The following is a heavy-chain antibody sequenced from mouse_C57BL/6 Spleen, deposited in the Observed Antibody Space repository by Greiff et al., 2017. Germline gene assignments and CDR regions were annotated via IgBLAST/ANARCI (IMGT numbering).Heavy chain of an antibody. J-gene: IGHJ2*01. D-gene: IGHD1-1*01. CDR2: IWRGGST. CDR3: AKEGAYYYGSSYDFDY. Sequence: VMLVESGPGLVQPSQSLSITCTVSGFSLTSYGVHWVRQSPGKGLEWLGVIWRGGSTDYNAAFMSRLSITKDNSKSQVFFKMNSLQADDTAIYYCAKEGAYYYGSSYDFDYWGQGTTLTVSS. V-gene: IGHV2-5*01. CDR1: GFSLTSYG.